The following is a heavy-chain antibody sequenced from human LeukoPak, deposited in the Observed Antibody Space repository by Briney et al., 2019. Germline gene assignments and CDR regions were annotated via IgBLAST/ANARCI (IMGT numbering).Heavy chain of an antibody. CDR1: GGSISSYY. J-gene: IGHJ4*02. Sequence: SETLSLTCTVSGGSISSYYWSWIRQPPGTGLEWIGYIYYSGSINYNPSLKSRVTISVDTSKNQFSLKLSSVTAADTAVYYCAREKNYGDSYYFDYWGQGTLVTVSS. V-gene: IGHV4-59*01. CDR2: IYYSGSI. CDR3: AREKNYGDSYYFDY. D-gene: IGHD4-17*01.